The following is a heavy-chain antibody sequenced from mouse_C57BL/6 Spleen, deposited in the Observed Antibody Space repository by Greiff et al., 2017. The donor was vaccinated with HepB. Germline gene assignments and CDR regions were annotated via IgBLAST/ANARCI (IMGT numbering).Heavy chain of an antibody. CDR2: IDPSDSYT. Sequence: QVQLQQPGAELVKPGASVKLSCKASGYTFTSYWMQWVKQRPGQGLEWIGEIDPSDSYTNYNQKFKGKATLTVDTSSSTAYMQLSSLTSEDSAVYYCARSEESTEDYYAMDYWGQGTSVTVSS. CDR3: ARSEESTEDYYAMDY. D-gene: IGHD4-1*02. V-gene: IGHV1-50*01. J-gene: IGHJ4*01. CDR1: GYTFTSYW.